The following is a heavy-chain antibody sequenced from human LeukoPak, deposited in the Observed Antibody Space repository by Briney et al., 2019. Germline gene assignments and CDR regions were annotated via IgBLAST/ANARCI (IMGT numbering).Heavy chain of an antibody. V-gene: IGHV3-23*01. CDR3: AKDPYHTYYFDY. CDR2: ISGSGGST. CDR1: GFTFSSYA. D-gene: IGHD2-2*01. Sequence: QSGGSLRLSCAASGFTFSSYAMSWVRQAPGKGLEWVSAISGSGGSTYYADSVKGRFTISRDNSKNTLYLQMNSLRAEDTAVYYCAKDPYHTYYFDYWGQGTLVTVSS. J-gene: IGHJ4*02.